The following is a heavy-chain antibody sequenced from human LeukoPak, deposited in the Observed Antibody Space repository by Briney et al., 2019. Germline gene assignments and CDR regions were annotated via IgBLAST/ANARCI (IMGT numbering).Heavy chain of an antibody. J-gene: IGHJ4*02. Sequence: PSQTLSLICTVSGGSISSGGYYWKWIRQHPGKGLEWIGNIHYSGTTNYNPSLKSRLTILADTSKNQFSLKLSSVTAADTAVYYCARDLSTSTGYSIEYWGQGTLVTVSS. CDR1: GGSISSGGYY. CDR2: IHYSGTT. D-gene: IGHD3-9*01. V-gene: IGHV4-31*03. CDR3: ARDLSTSTGYSIEY.